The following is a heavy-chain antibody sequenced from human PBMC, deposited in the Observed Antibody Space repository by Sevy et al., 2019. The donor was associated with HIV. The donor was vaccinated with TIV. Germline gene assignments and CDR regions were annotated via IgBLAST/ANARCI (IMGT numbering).Heavy chain of an antibody. CDR2: ISGSGNSA. Sequence: GGSLRLSCAASGFTFSISAMTWVRQAPGKGLEWVSVISGSGNSAYYADSVKGRFTISRDNSKNTLSLQMNSLRAEDTAVYYCAKKGGGGAAAGIFDYWGQGTLVTVSS. D-gene: IGHD6-13*01. CDR1: GFTFSISA. CDR3: AKKGGGGAAAGIFDY. V-gene: IGHV3-23*01. J-gene: IGHJ4*02.